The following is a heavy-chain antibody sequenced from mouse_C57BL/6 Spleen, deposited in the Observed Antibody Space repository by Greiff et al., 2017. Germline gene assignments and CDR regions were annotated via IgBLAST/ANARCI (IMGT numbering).Heavy chain of an antibody. V-gene: IGHV1-69*01. D-gene: IGHD1-1*01. J-gene: IGHJ1*03. CDR3: ARYGSSLWYFDV. Sequence: QVQLQQPGAELVMPGASVKLSCKASGYTFTSYWMHWVKQRPGQGLEWIGEIDPSDSYTNYNQKFKGKSTLTVDKSSSTAYMQLSSLTSEDSAVYCCARYGSSLWYFDVWGTGTTVTVSS. CDR2: IDPSDSYT. CDR1: GYTFTSYW.